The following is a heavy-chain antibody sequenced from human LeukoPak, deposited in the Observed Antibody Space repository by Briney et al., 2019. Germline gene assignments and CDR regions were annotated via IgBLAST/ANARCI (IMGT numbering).Heavy chain of an antibody. CDR1: GFTFSKYN. D-gene: IGHD2-21*02. V-gene: IGHV3-23*01. CDR2: IIGISDNT. J-gene: IGHJ4*02. Sequence: PGGSLRLSCAASGFTFSKYNMNWVRQAPGRGLEWVSIIGISDNTYYADSVKGRFTISRDSSKNTLYLQMNSLRAEDTALYYCARKTATQNFDSWGQGTLVTVSS. CDR3: ARKTATQNFDS.